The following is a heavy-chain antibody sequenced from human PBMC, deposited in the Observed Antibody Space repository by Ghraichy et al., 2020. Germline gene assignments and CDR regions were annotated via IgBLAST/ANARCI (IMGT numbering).Heavy chain of an antibody. CDR1: GYSFTELS. J-gene: IGHJ4*02. CDR2: FDSENGEP. CDR3: ATDHGYCRRLSCISFHS. Sequence: ASVKVSCKASGYSFTELSIHWVRQTPGKGLEWMGGFDSENGEPHYAQKFQGRVTLTEDTTTDTAYMELRSLRYEDAALYFCATDHGYCRRLSCISFHSWCLGPLVAVPS. D-gene: IGHD2-15*01. V-gene: IGHV1-24*01.